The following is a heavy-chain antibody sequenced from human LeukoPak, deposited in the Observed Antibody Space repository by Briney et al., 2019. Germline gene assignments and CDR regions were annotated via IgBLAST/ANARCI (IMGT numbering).Heavy chain of an antibody. D-gene: IGHD3-3*02. CDR2: IHPISGAT. CDR3: ARGESVIRIAYP. V-gene: IGHV1-2*02. CDR1: GYTFTDSS. Sequence: ASVKVSCKASGYTFTDSSIHWVRQAPGQGLEWLGWIHPISGATHYKQKFQGRVILTRDTSIGTAYMEVTRLTSDDTAVYYCARGESVIRIAYPWGQGTQVTVSS. J-gene: IGHJ4*02.